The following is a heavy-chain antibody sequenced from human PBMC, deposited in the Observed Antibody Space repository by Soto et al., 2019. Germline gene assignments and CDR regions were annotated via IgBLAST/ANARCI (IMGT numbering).Heavy chain of an antibody. CDR1: GFTFDNYA. V-gene: IGHV3-23*01. D-gene: IGHD3-10*01. J-gene: IGHJ4*02. CDR2: ISATGGST. CDR3: ARSVDVFVWLGELLSLGFDS. Sequence: EVQLMESGGGLVQPGGSLRLSCAASGFTFDNYAMNWVRQAPGKGLEWVSGISATGGSTYYAASVRGRFGIARDNSKNTLDLQMNSLRAEDTAVYYCARSVDVFVWLGELLSLGFDSWGQGTLGTASS.